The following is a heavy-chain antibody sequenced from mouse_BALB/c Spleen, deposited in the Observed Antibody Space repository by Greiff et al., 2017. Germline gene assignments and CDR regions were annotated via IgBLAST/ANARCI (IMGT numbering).Heavy chain of an antibody. CDR1: GYTFTSYW. Sequence: QVQLKQHGSVLVRPGASVKLSCKASGYTFTSYWMHWVKQRPGQGLEWIGEINPSNGRTNYNEKFKSKATLTVDKSSSTAYMQLSSLTSEDSAVYYCARWDDGYYGGFAYWGQGTLVTVSA. D-gene: IGHD2-3*01. J-gene: IGHJ3*01. CDR3: ARWDDGYYGGFAY. V-gene: IGHV1S81*02. CDR2: INPSNGRT.